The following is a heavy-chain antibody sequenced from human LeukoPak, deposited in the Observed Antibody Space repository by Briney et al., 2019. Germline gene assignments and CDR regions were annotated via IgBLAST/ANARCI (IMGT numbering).Heavy chain of an antibody. J-gene: IGHJ2*01. D-gene: IGHD2-15*01. CDR1: GYTFTGYY. V-gene: IGHV1-2*02. CDR3: ARGAAPHPWYFDL. CDR2: INPNTGGT. Sequence: GASVKVSCKASGYTFTGYYMHWVRQAPGQGLEWMGWINPNTGGTNYAQNFQGRVTMTRDTSITTAYMELSRLRSDDTAVYYCARGAAPHPWYFDLWGRGTLVTVSS.